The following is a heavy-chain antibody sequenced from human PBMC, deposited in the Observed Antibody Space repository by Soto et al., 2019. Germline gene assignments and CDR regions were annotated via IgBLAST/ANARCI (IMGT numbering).Heavy chain of an antibody. J-gene: IGHJ4*02. CDR2: TYYRSKWYS. CDR3: AKDHDEDFGYDLDYVNS. V-gene: IGHV6-1*01. Sequence: SQTLTDTCVISGDSVSSNLAAWSWIRQSPSRGLEWLGRTYYRSKWYSYYAQSVKSRITINPDTSKNQFSLFLQMNSLTAEDTALYYCAKDHDEDFGYDLDYVNSWGQGTLVTVSS. D-gene: IGHD5-12*01. CDR1: GDSVSSNLAA.